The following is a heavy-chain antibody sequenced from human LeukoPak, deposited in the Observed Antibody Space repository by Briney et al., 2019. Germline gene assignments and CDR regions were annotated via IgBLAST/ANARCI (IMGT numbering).Heavy chain of an antibody. CDR2: INTSGDKT. CDR3: VKDLYKGETSTWYYFDY. D-gene: IGHD6-13*01. V-gene: IGHV3-64D*06. CDR1: GFTFSTYA. Sequence: PGGSLRLPCSGSGFTFSTYAIHWVRQAPGKGPEYVSLINTSGDKTYYADSAKGRFTISRDNSRNTVSLQMSSLRDEDTAMYYCVKDLYKGETSTWYYFDYWGQGALVTVSS. J-gene: IGHJ4*02.